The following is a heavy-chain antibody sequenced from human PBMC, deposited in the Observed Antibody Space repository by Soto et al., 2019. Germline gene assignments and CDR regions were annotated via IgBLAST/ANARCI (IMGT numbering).Heavy chain of an antibody. V-gene: IGHV3-23*01. CDR1: GLPFRSFA. D-gene: IGHD3-9*01. Sequence: EVKLLESGGGLEQPGGSLSLPCPVSGLPFRSFALGWVRQLQGRGLEWVSTISGSGSKVFYADSMKGRFTISRDNFKDTLYLHMNRMRAEDTAIYYCAKDRGDILTDQSPKNHVFDFWGPGTMVTVSS. J-gene: IGHJ3*01. CDR3: AKDRGDILTDQSPKNHVFDF. CDR2: ISGSGSKV.